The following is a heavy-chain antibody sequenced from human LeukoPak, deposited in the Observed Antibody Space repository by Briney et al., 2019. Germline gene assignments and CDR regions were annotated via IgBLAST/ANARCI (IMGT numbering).Heavy chain of an antibody. V-gene: IGHV3-21*01. D-gene: IGHD4-17*01. CDR3: AGADYGDYGVDY. CDR1: GFAFSSSN. Sequence: GGSLRLSCAASGFAFSSSNLNWFRQAPGKGLEWVSSITSDSYIYYADSLKGRFSISRDNAKNSLYLQMISLRAEDTAVYYCAGADYGDYGVDYWGQGTLVTVSS. J-gene: IGHJ4*02. CDR2: ITSDSYI.